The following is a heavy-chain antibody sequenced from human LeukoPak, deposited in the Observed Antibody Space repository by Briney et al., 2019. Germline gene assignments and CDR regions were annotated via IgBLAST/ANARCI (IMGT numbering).Heavy chain of an antibody. CDR2: VYPADSGT. V-gene: IGHV5-51*01. J-gene: IGHJ4*02. CDR3: ARREGSGHNDF. CDR1: GSIFTSYW. D-gene: IGHD6-25*01. Sequence: GASLKISCKASGSIFTSYWIGWVRRMPGKALEWMGIVYPADSGTRYSASFQGQVTISADNSISTAYLQWSSLQASDTAMYYCARREGSGHNDFWGQGTLVTVSS.